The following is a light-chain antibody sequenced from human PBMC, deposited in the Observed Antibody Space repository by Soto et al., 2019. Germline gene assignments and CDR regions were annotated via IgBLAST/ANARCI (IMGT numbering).Light chain of an antibody. CDR3: SSYTSSSPNV. V-gene: IGLV2-14*01. Sequence: QSALTQPASMSGAPGQSITISCTGTSSDVGGYNYVSWYQQHPGKAPKLMIYEVSNRPSGVSNRFSGSKSGNTASLTISGLQAEDEADYYCSSYTSSSPNVFGTGTKVTVL. CDR1: SSDVGGYNY. CDR2: EVS. J-gene: IGLJ1*01.